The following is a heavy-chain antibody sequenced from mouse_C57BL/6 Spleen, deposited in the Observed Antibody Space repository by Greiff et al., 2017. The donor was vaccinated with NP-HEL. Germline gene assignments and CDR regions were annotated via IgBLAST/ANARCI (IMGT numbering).Heavy chain of an antibody. V-gene: IGHV1-80*01. CDR2: IYPGDGDT. CDR1: GYAFSSYW. Sequence: QVQLQQSGAELVKPGASVKISCKASGYAFSSYWMNWVKQRPGKGLEWIGQIYPGDGDTNYNGKFKGKATLTADKSSSTAYMQLSSLTSEDSAVYFCARSGDYYGSSSLWYFDVWGTGTTVTVSS. CDR3: ARSGDYYGSSSLWYFDV. J-gene: IGHJ1*03. D-gene: IGHD1-1*01.